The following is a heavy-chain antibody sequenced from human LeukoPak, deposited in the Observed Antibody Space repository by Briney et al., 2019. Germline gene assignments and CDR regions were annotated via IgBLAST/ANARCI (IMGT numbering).Heavy chain of an antibody. CDR1: GGSISGGDYY. D-gene: IGHD3-22*01. CDR2: INYSGST. V-gene: IGHV4-30-4*01. Sequence: SQTLSLTCTVSGGSISGGDYYWSWIRQPPGKGLEWIGYINYSGSTYYNPSLKSRVTISVDTSKNQFSLKLSSVTAADTAVYFCARDLPYYYDSSGYSSPQAFDIGGQGTMVTVPS. CDR3: ARDLPYYYDSSGYSSPQAFDI. J-gene: IGHJ3*02.